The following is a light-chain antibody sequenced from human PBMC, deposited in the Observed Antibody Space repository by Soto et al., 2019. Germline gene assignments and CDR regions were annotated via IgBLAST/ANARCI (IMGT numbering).Light chain of an antibody. CDR1: QSVLSSSNNQNQ. Sequence: DIVMTQSPDSMAVSLGERGTINCKSSQSVLSSSNNQNQLAWYQQKPGQSPKLLIYWASTRESGVPDRFGGSGSGTDFTLTISSLQAEDVAFYYCQQYYSPPYTFGQGTKLEIK. V-gene: IGKV4-1*01. J-gene: IGKJ2*01. CDR2: WAS. CDR3: QQYYSPPYT.